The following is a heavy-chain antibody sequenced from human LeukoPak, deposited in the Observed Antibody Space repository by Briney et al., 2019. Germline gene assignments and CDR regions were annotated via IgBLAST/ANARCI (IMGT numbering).Heavy chain of an antibody. CDR3: ARDGFNYYDSSGYHVHPIFDY. D-gene: IGHD3-22*01. J-gene: IGHJ4*02. CDR2: IYSGSST. Sequence: GGSLRLSCAASEFTVSSNYMSWVRQAPGKGLEWVSVIYSGSSTHYADSVKGRFTISRDNSKNTLYLQMNSLRAEDTVVYYCARDGFNYYDSSGYHVHPIFDYWGQGTLVTVSS. CDR1: EFTVSSNY. V-gene: IGHV3-53*01.